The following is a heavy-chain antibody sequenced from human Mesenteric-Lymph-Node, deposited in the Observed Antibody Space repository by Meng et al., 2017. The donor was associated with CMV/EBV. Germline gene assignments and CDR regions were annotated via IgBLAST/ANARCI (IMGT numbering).Heavy chain of an antibody. CDR1: GGSFSGYY. D-gene: IGHD3-9*01. V-gene: IGHV4-34*01. CDR2: INHSGST. Sequence: QLWSSGMLEPSETLSVTCAVYGGSFSGYYWNWIRQSPEKGLECIGEINHSGSTTYNPAFTSRIIISVDTSTNQISLNMSSVTAADTAVYYCARGSSYDILTGYFDYWGKGALVTVSS. CDR3: ARGSSYDILTGYFDY. J-gene: IGHJ4*02.